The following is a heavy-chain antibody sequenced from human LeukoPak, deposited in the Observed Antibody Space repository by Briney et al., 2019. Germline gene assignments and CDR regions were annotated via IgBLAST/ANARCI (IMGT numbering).Heavy chain of an antibody. V-gene: IGHV1-18*01. CDR2: ISAYNGNT. D-gene: IGHD2-21*02. CDR3: ARDWPSCGGDCYSGGWFDP. Sequence: ASVKVSCKASGYTFTSYGISWVRQAPGPGLEWMGWISAYNGNTNYAQKLKGRVNMTTDTSTRTAYMELRSLRSDDTAVYYCARDWPSCGGDCYSGGWFDPWGQGTLVTVSS. J-gene: IGHJ5*02. CDR1: GYTFTSYG.